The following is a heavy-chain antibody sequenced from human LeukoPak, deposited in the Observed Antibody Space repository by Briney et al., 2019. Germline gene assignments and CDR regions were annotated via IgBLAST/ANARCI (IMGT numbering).Heavy chain of an antibody. CDR1: GGSINSSSYY. D-gene: IGHD3-3*01. Sequence: SETLSLPCTVSGGSINSSSYYWGWIRQPPGKGLEWIGSIYYSGSTYYNPSLKSRVTISVDTSKNQFSLKLSSVTAADTAVYYCARMSGSGYHKINDYYGMDVWGQGTTVTVSS. V-gene: IGHV4-39*01. CDR3: ARMSGSGYHKINDYYGMDV. J-gene: IGHJ6*02. CDR2: IYYSGST.